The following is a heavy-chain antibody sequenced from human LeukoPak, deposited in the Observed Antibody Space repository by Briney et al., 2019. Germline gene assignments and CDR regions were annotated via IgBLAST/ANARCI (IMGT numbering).Heavy chain of an antibody. CDR2: MSYDGSNK. Sequence: PGGSLRLSCAASGFTFRTYVMSWVRQAPGKGLEWVAVMSYDGSNKYYADSVKGRFTISRDNSKNTLYLQMNSLRAEDTAVYYCARDHTTVVTLGYFDYWGQGTLVTVSS. CDR1: GFTFRTYV. CDR3: ARDHTTVVTLGYFDY. J-gene: IGHJ4*02. D-gene: IGHD4-23*01. V-gene: IGHV3-30-3*01.